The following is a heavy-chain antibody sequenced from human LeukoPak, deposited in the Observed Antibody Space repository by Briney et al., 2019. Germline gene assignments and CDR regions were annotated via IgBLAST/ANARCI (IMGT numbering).Heavy chain of an antibody. D-gene: IGHD5-12*01. Sequence: SETLSLTCAVYGGSFSGYYWGWVRQSPGKGLEWIGNIYSSGNTYYNASLKSRVTMYIDTSKNQFSLKLSSVTAADTAMYYCAKSNGYGLIDYWGQGTLVTVSS. CDR2: IYSSGNT. CDR3: AKSNGYGLIDY. J-gene: IGHJ4*02. V-gene: IGHV4-34*01. CDR1: GGSFSGYY.